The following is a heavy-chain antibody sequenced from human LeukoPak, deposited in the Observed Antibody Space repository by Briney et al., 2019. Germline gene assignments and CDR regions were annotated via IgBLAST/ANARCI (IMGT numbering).Heavy chain of an antibody. J-gene: IGHJ6*03. V-gene: IGHV4-30-4*01. CDR2: IYYSGST. D-gene: IGHD3-3*01. CDR3: ARAAFLEWLLPRDYYYYYMDV. Sequence: SETLSLTCTVSGGSISSGDYYWSWIRQPPGKGLEWIGYIYYSGSTYYNPSLKSRVTISVDTSKNQFSLKLSSVTAADTAVYYCARAAFLEWLLPRDYYYYYMDVWGKGTTVTVSS. CDR1: GGSISSGDYY.